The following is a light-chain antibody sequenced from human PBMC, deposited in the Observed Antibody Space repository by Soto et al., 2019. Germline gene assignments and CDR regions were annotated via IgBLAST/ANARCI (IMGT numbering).Light chain of an antibody. CDR3: QQYDSSPPFALS. Sequence: EIVLTQSPGTLSLSPGERATLSCRASQSVSISYLAWYQQRPGQAPRLLIYGASSRATGIPDRFSGSGSGTDFTLTNNSLEPDDFAVYYCQQYDSSPPFALSFGGGTRVDIK. CDR1: QSVSISY. J-gene: IGKJ4*01. CDR2: GAS. V-gene: IGKV3-20*01.